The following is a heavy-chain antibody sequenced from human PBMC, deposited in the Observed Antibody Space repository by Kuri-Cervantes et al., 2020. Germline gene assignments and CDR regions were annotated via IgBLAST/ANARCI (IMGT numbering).Heavy chain of an antibody. Sequence: ESLKISCAVYGGSFSGYYWSWIRQPPGKGLEWIGEVNHSGLTNYNPSLKSRVTISIDTSKNQSSLKLSSVTAADTAVYFCARGETAARRYFDYWGQGILVTVSS. J-gene: IGHJ4*02. CDR3: ARGETAARRYFDY. CDR2: VNHSGLT. D-gene: IGHD6-6*01. CDR1: GGSFSGYY. V-gene: IGHV4-34*01.